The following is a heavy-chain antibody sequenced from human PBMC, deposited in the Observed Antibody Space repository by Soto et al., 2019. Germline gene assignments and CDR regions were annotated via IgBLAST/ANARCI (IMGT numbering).Heavy chain of an antibody. CDR2: ISSSSRTI. Sequence: GRSLRLSCAASGFTFSSYSMNWVSQAPGKGLEWISYISSSSRTIYYADSVKGRFTISRDNAKNSLYLQMNSLRDEDTAVYYCARSGFLEWLFVSDYWGQGTLVTVSS. J-gene: IGHJ4*02. CDR3: ARSGFLEWLFVSDY. V-gene: IGHV3-48*02. D-gene: IGHD3-3*01. CDR1: GFTFSSYS.